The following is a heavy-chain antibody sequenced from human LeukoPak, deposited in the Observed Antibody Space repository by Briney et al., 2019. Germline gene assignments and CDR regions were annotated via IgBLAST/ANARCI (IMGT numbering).Heavy chain of an antibody. D-gene: IGHD3-9*01. J-gene: IGHJ3*02. V-gene: IGHV3-9*01. CDR3: AKGQRTYYDILTGYLSDAFDI. CDR1: GFTFDDYA. Sequence: GRSLRLSCAASGFTFDDYAMHWVRQAPGKGLEWVSGISWNSGSIGYADSVKGRFTISRDNSKNTLYLQMNSLRAEDTAAYYCAKGQRTYYDILTGYLSDAFDIWGQGTMVTVSS. CDR2: ISWNSGSI.